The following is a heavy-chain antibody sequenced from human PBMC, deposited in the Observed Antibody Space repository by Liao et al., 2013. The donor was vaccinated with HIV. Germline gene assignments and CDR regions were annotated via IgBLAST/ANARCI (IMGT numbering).Heavy chain of an antibody. Sequence: QVQLQESGPGLVKPSETLSLTCTVSGVSISHYYWGWIRQSAGSGLEWIGEINHSGSTNYNPSLKSRVTISIDTSMDQFSLRLSSVTAADTAVYYCARGWADYSSPGDSFDLWGRGTLVTVSS. CDR1: GVSISHYY. D-gene: IGHD6-13*01. CDR3: ARGWADYSSPGDSFDL. V-gene: IGHV4-59*12. CDR2: INHSGST. J-gene: IGHJ2*01.